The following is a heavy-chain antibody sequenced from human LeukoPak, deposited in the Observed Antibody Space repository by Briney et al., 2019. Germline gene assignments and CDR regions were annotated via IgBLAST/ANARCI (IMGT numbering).Heavy chain of an antibody. CDR2: IIPIFGTA. V-gene: IGHV1-69*13. CDR1: GGTFSSYA. D-gene: IGHD2-2*01. J-gene: IGHJ5*02. Sequence: GASVKVSCKASGGTFSSYAISWVRQAPGQGLEWMGGIIPIFGTANYAQKFQSRVTITADESTSTAYMELSSLRSEDTAVYYCAREGYCSSTSCYLRWFDPWGQGTLVTVSS. CDR3: AREGYCSSTSCYLRWFDP.